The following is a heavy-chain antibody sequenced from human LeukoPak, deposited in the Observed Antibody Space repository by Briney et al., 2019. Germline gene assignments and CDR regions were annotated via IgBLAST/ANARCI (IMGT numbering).Heavy chain of an antibody. D-gene: IGHD5-24*01. Sequence: GGSLRLSCAASGXTFSSYEMNWVRQAPGKGLEWVSYISSSGSRIYFADSVKGRFTISRDNATNSLYLQMNSLRAEDTAVYYCARDSNVDGAFDIWGQGTMVTVSS. V-gene: IGHV3-48*03. J-gene: IGHJ3*02. CDR3: ARDSNVDGAFDI. CDR2: ISSSGSRI. CDR1: GXTFSSYE.